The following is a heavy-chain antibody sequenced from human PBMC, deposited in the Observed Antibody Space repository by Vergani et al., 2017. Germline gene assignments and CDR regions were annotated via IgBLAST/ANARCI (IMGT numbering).Heavy chain of an antibody. CDR2: ISDDGRHI. D-gene: IGHD2-2*01. CDR3: ARISRIKCWPDAFDV. CDR1: GFNFNDYY. Sequence: QEHLVESGGGLVKPGGSLKISCAASGFNFNDYYMSWIRQPPGKGLEWIAYISDDGRHIFYADSVRGRFTVSRKNAKNSLYLQMNDLRADDSAVYYCARISRIKCWPDAFDVWGLGTLVTVSS. J-gene: IGHJ3*01. V-gene: IGHV3-11*01.